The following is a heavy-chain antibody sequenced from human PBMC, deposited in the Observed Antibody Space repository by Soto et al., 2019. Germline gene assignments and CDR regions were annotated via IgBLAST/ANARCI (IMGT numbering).Heavy chain of an antibody. V-gene: IGHV1-18*01. J-gene: IGHJ5*02. Sequence: QVQLVQSGAEVKEPGASVKVSCKASGYTFTDYGISWVRQAPGQGLEWMGWISPYTGDTKYLQRLQGRVTVTADTSTSTAYMEVRSLRYDDTAVYYCAKTGAWNWFDTWGQGTLVTVSS. CDR3: AKTGAWNWFDT. CDR2: ISPYTGDT. CDR1: GYTFTDYG.